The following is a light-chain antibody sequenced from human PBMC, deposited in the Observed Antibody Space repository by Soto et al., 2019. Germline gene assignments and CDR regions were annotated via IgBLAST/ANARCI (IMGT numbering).Light chain of an antibody. J-gene: IGKJ1*01. CDR1: QTISSW. Sequence: DIQMTQSPSTLSGSAGDRVTITCRASQTISSWLAWYQQKPGKAPKLLIYKASTLKSGVPSRFSGSGSGTEFTLTVSSLQPDDFATYYCQHYNSYSEAFGQGTKVDI. CDR3: QHYNSYSEA. V-gene: IGKV1-5*03. CDR2: KAS.